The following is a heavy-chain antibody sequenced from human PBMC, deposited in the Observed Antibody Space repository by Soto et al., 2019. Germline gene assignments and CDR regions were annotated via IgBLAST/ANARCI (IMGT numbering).Heavy chain of an antibody. CDR2: INPENGYT. D-gene: IGHD3-22*01. J-gene: IGHJ4*02. V-gene: IGHV1-3*01. Sequence: GASVKVSCTPSGYTFTSYYIHWVRQAPGQRLEWMGWINPENGYTEYSQKFQGRVTITRDTSASTAYMDLSSLRSEDTAVYYCARDYLHDSSVHFDYWGQGTLVTVSS. CDR3: ARDYLHDSSVHFDY. CDR1: GYTFTSYY.